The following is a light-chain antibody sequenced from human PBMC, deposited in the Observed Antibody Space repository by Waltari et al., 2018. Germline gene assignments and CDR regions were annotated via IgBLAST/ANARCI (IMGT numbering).Light chain of an antibody. CDR2: EAS. Sequence: EIVFTQSPATLSLSPGERATFYCRTSQSDCSSLAWYQQKHGQAPRLLIYEASNGATGIPARFSGSGSGTDFTLTIRSLEPEDFAVYYCQQRSNWPLTFGGGTKVEIK. CDR3: QQRSNWPLT. J-gene: IGKJ4*01. V-gene: IGKV3-11*01. CDR1: QSDCSS.